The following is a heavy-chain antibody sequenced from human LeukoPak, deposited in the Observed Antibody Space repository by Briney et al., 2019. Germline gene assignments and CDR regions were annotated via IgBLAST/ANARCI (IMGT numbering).Heavy chain of an antibody. Sequence: PGGSLRLSCTASGFSVSSDHVNWVRQAPGKGLQWVSILYSGGSTYYASSVQGRFTISRDNSRNTLYLQMDYLKAEDTAVYYCARSLPRGGNLFDYWGQGTLVTVSS. D-gene: IGHD4-23*01. J-gene: IGHJ4*02. CDR3: ARSLPRGGNLFDY. CDR1: GFSVSSDH. V-gene: IGHV3-53*01. CDR2: LYSGGST.